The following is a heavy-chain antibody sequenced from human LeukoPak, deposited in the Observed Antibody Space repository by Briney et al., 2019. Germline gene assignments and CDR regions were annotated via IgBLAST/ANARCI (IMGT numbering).Heavy chain of an antibody. Sequence: PGGTLRLSCAVSGFTFGSYWMTWVRQAPGKGLEWVANIIQAGSAKYYVAAVKGRLPISRDNAMNSLYPQMNSLRAEDTALYHCARGRGSLAYWGQGTLVTVSS. CDR1: GFTFGSYW. D-gene: IGHD3-10*01. CDR3: ARGRGSLAY. CDR2: IIQAGSAK. J-gene: IGHJ4*02. V-gene: IGHV3-7*01.